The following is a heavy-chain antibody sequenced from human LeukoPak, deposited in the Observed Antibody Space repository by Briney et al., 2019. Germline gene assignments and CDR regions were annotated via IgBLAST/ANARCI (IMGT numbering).Heavy chain of an antibody. Sequence: PGGSLRLSCAASGFIFSSYWMSWVRQAPGKGLEWVANIKQDGSEKYYVDSVKGRFTISRDNAKKSVYVQMNSLRVEDTAVYYCAREVYCSSTSCYTGYFQHWGQGTLVTVSS. CDR2: IKQDGSEK. V-gene: IGHV3-7*01. CDR1: GFIFSSYW. CDR3: AREVYCSSTSCYTGYFQH. J-gene: IGHJ1*01. D-gene: IGHD2-2*02.